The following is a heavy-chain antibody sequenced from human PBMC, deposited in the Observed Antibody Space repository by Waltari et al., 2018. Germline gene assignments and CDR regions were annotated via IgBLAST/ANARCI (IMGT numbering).Heavy chain of an antibody. CDR1: GYTFTSHG. CDR2: INTGNGDT. Sequence: QVQLVQSGAEVKKPGASVKVSCMTSGYTFTSHGMHWVRQAPGQRPEWMGWINTGNGDTQYSQKFQIRVTFTRDTSASTVSVELSSLTSEDTAVYYCARGVHSTAWIVDYWGQGTLVTVSS. CDR3: ARGVHSTAWIVDY. D-gene: IGHD6-13*01. V-gene: IGHV1-3*04. J-gene: IGHJ4*02.